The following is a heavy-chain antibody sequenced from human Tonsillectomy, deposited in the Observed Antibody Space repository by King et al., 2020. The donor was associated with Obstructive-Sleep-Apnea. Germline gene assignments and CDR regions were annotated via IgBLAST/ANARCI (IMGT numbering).Heavy chain of an antibody. CDR2: ISYDGSNK. CDR3: AKMGYCSGGSCQGGAFDI. D-gene: IGHD2-15*01. J-gene: IGHJ3*02. Sequence: VQLVESGGGVVQPGRSLRLSCAASGFTFSSYGMHWVRQAPGKGLEWVAVISYDGSNKYYADSVKGRFTISRDNSKNTLYLQMNSLRAEDTAVYYCAKMGYCSGGSCQGGAFDIWGQGTMVTVSS. V-gene: IGHV3-30*18. CDR1: GFTFSSYG.